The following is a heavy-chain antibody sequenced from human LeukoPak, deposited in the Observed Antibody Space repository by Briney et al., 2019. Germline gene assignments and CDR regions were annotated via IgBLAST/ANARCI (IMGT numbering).Heavy chain of an antibody. Sequence: PSHTLSLTCTVSGGSISSGSYYWRWLRPPAGAGLEWLGRIYTSGSTNYNHSHKSRITITINTSNTQFSLKLSSVTAADTAVYYCARSCSSTSCYRGLYYYYYMDVWGKGTTVTVSS. CDR1: GGSISSGSYY. CDR2: IYTSGST. D-gene: IGHD2-2*02. CDR3: ARSCSSTSCYRGLYYYYYMDV. V-gene: IGHV4-61*02. J-gene: IGHJ6*03.